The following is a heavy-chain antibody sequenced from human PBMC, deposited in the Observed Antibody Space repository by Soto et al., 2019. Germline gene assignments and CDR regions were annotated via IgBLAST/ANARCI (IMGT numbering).Heavy chain of an antibody. CDR3: ARVTTSYGFYYYYYGMDV. CDR2: INHSGST. CDR1: GGSFSGYY. V-gene: IGHV4-34*01. D-gene: IGHD5-18*01. J-gene: IGHJ6*02. Sequence: PSETLSLTCAVYGGSFSGYYWSWIRQPPGKGLEWIGEINHSGSTNYNPSLKSRVTISVDTSKNQFSLKLSSVTAADTAVYYCARVTTSYGFYYYYYGMDVWGQGTTVTVYS.